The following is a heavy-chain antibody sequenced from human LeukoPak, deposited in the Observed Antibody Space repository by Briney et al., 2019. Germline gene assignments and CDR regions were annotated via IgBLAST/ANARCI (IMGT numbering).Heavy chain of an antibody. J-gene: IGHJ6*02. CDR1: GYTFTSCY. D-gene: IGHD3-3*01. V-gene: IGHV1-46*01. Sequence: ASVKVSCKASGYTFTSCYMHWVRQAPGQGLEWMGIINPSGGSTSYAQKFQGRVTMTRDTSTSTVYMELSSLRSEDTAVYYCATLYDFPYGMDVWGQGTTVTVSS. CDR3: ATLYDFPYGMDV. CDR2: INPSGGST.